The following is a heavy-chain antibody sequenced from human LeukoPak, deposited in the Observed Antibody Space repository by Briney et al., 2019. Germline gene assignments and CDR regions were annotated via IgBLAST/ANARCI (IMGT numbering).Heavy chain of an antibody. D-gene: IGHD6-13*01. Sequence: PGGSLRLSCAASGFTFSSYAMHWVRQAPGKGLEWVAVISYDGSNKYYADSVKGRFTISRDSSKNTLYLQMNSLRADDTAVYYCAKAGGSSWYNWFGPWGQGTLVTVSS. CDR3: AKAGGSSWYNWFGP. J-gene: IGHJ5*02. V-gene: IGHV3-30*04. CDR1: GFTFSSYA. CDR2: ISYDGSNK.